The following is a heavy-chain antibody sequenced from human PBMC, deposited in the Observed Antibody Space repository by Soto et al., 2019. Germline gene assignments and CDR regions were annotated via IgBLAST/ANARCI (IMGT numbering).Heavy chain of an antibody. V-gene: IGHV3-73*02. Sequence: EVQLVESGGGLVQPGGSLKVSCAASGFTFSGSAMHWVRQASGKGLEWVGRVRSKANSYATAYAASVKGRFTISRDDSKNTAYPQMNSLQTEDTAVYYCIRRSQDDSSGYFANWGQGTLVTVST. CDR3: IRRSQDDSSGYFAN. CDR2: VRSKANSYAT. CDR1: GFTFSGSA. D-gene: IGHD3-22*01. J-gene: IGHJ4*02.